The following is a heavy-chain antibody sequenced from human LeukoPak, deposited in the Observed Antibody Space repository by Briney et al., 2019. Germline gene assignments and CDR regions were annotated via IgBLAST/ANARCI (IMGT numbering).Heavy chain of an antibody. CDR2: INDTGTT. CDR3: ARGPYGFDSYFDY. D-gene: IGHD3-9*01. CDR1: DVSFSGYH. V-gene: IGHV4-34*01. J-gene: IGHJ4*02. Sequence: SETLSLTCAVYDVSFSGYHWTWIRQTPGKGLEWIGEINDTGTTKYNPSLKSRVIMSVDTSKNQFSLRLASVTAADTAVYYCARGPYGFDSYFDYWGQGNLVTVSS.